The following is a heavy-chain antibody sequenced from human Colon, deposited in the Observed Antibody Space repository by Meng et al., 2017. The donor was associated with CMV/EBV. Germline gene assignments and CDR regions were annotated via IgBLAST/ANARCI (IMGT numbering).Heavy chain of an antibody. J-gene: IGHJ6*02. D-gene: IGHD6-6*01. CDR1: SDSFRGFY. CDR3: ARGGSSSLYYYYGMDV. V-gene: IGHV4-59*01. CDR2: VYNSVST. Sequence: GSLRLSCTVSSDSFRGFYWNWIRQAPGKGLEWIGYVYNSVSTNYNSSLKSRVTISADTSKNQFSLRLTAVTAADTTAYYCARGGSSSLYYYYGMDVWGQGTTVTVSS.